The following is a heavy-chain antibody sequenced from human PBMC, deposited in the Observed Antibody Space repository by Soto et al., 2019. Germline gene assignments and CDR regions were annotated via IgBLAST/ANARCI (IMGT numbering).Heavy chain of an antibody. Sequence: GASVKVSCKASGYTFTIYYMHWVRQAPGQGLEWMGIINPSGGSTSYAQKFQGRVTMTRDTSTSTVYMELSSLRSEDTAVYYCATAHLWFGELLFYFDYWGQGTLVTSPQ. J-gene: IGHJ4*02. CDR3: ATAHLWFGELLFYFDY. CDR1: GYTFTIYY. V-gene: IGHV1-46*01. D-gene: IGHD3-10*01. CDR2: INPSGGST.